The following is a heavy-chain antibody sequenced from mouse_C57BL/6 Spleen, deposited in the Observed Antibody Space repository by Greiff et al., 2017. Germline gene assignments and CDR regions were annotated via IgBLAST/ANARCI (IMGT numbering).Heavy chain of an antibody. Sequence: QVQLQQPGAELVKPGASVKVSCKASGYTFTSYWMHWVQQSPGKGLEWIGRIHPSGSDTNYNQKFKGKAPLTVDKSSSTAYMQLSSLTSEDSAVYYCAIEAYDDYDGYAMDYWGQGTSVTVSS. CDR3: AIEAYDDYDGYAMDY. CDR1: GYTFTSYW. D-gene: IGHD2-4*01. CDR2: IHPSGSDT. V-gene: IGHV1-74*01. J-gene: IGHJ4*01.